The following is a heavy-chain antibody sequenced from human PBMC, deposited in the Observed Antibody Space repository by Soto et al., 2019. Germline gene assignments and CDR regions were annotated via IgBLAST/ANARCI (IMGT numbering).Heavy chain of an antibody. J-gene: IGHJ4*02. D-gene: IGHD3-10*01. CDR1: GGSINSGDYS. CDR3: ASYASGIYLFFDQ. CDR2: IWDSGTS. V-gene: IGHV4-61*08. Sequence: SETLSLTCTVSGGSINSGDYSWTWIRQPPGRGLEWIGFIWDSGTSNYNPSLKSRATISIDTSKNQFPLKLTSVTAADTAVYYWASYASGIYLFFDQGGGGTLVTVPS.